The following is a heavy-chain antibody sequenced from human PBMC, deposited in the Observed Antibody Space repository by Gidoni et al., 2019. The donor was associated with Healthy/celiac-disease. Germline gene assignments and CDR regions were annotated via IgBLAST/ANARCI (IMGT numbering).Heavy chain of an antibody. Sequence: EVQLVESGGGLVQPGGSLRLSCAASGLPFSSYWMHWVRQAPGKGLVLVSRINSDRSSTSYADSVKCRFTISRDNAKNTLYLQMNSLRAEDTAVYYCARGIAVVAYYYYGMDVWGQGTTVTVSS. CDR3: ARGIAVVAYYYYGMDV. J-gene: IGHJ6*02. CDR1: GLPFSSYW. CDR2: INSDRSST. D-gene: IGHD6-19*01. V-gene: IGHV3-74*01.